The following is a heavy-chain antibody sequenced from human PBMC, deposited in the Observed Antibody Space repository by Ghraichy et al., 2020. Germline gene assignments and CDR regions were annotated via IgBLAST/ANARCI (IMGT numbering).Heavy chain of an antibody. CDR1: GYTFTGYY. CDR2: INPNSGGT. V-gene: IGHV1-2*02. J-gene: IGHJ4*02. D-gene: IGHD3-10*01. CDR3: AREGWFGEWFLDY. Sequence: GESLNISCKASGYTFTGYYMHWVRQAPGQGLEWMGWINPNSGGTNYAQKFQGRVTMTRDTSISTAYMELSRLRSDDTAVYYCAREGWFGEWFLDYWGQGTLVTVSS.